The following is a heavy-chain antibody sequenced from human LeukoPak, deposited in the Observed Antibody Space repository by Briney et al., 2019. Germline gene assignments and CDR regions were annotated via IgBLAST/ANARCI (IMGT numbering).Heavy chain of an antibody. CDR1: EFTFSSYA. D-gene: IGHD2-15*01. CDR2: ISGSGGST. J-gene: IGHJ4*02. V-gene: IGHV3-23*01. Sequence: GGSLRLSCAASEFTFSSYAMSWVRQAPGKGLEWGSAISGSGGSTYYGDSVKGRFTISRDNSKNTLDLQMNSLRAEDTAIYYCAKEPSCSGGSCYYFDYWGQGTLVTVSS. CDR3: AKEPSCSGGSCYYFDY.